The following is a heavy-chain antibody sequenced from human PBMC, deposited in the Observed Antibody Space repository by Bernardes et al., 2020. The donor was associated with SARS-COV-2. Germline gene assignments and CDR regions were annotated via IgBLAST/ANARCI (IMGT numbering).Heavy chain of an antibody. Sequence: ASVKVSCKASGYTFTGYYIHWVRQAPGQGLEWMGWISPKSGATNYAQKFQGRVTMTRDTAISTEYMQLSRLTSDDTAVYYCARTFYYDRGGNSVFDQWGQGTLVSVSS. D-gene: IGHD3-22*01. J-gene: IGHJ4*02. CDR3: ARTFYYDRGGNSVFDQ. CDR1: GYTFTGYY. CDR2: ISPKSGAT. V-gene: IGHV1-2*02.